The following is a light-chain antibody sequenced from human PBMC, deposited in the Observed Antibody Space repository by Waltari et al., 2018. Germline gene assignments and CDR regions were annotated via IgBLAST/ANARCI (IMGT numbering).Light chain of an antibody. CDR1: SSDVGNYNF. Sequence: QSALTQPRSVSGSPGLSVTISCVGSSSDVGNYNFVSWFQHHPGKPPNLLIFDVTKRPYGAPDRFSASKSGNTASLTISGLQSEDEAEYYCCSYAGSYSWLFGGGTKVTVL. CDR2: DVT. J-gene: IGLJ3*02. CDR3: CSYAGSYSWL. V-gene: IGLV2-11*01.